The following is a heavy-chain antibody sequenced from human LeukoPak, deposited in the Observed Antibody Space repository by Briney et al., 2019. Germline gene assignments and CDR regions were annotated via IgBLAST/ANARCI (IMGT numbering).Heavy chain of an antibody. CDR2: ISSSSSYI. V-gene: IGHV3-21*01. D-gene: IGHD5-18*01. CDR1: RFTFSSYS. Sequence: GGSLRLSCAASRFTFSSYSMNWVRQAPGKGLEWVSSISSSSSYIYYADSVKGRFTISRDNAKNSLYLQMNSLRAEDTAVYYCARDGFEVGSYGYDVDYWGQGTLVTVSS. CDR3: ARDGFEVGSYGYDVDY. J-gene: IGHJ4*02.